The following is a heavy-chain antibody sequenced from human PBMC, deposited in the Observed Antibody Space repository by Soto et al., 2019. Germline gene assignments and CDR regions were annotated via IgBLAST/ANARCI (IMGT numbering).Heavy chain of an antibody. CDR1: GFTFSEYG. V-gene: IGHV3-30*18. CDR3: AKTRNSVINYNYYDNMDV. J-gene: IGHJ6*02. D-gene: IGHD3-10*01. Sequence: QVQLVESGGGVVQPGGSLRLTCAASGFTFSEYGIHWVRQAPGKGLEWVAITSYDGRHTSYVDSVKGRFTISRDNSGNPAFFEMNRLRVEDTAVYYCAKTRNSVINYNYYDNMDVWGQGTTVTVSS. CDR2: TSYDGRHT.